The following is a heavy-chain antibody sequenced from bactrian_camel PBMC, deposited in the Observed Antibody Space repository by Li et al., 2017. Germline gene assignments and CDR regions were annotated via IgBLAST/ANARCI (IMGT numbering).Heavy chain of an antibody. D-gene: IGHD6*01. J-gene: IGHJ4*01. Sequence: DVQLVESGGGSVQAGGSLRLSCVASGFTFSNYDMNWVRQAPGKGLEWVSGVNENGDRTYYRDTVKGRFTISRDSAKNTVYLQMNNLQPEDTATYYCAEGRGSRGEHCYSLNYWGQGTQVTVS. V-gene: IGHV3S40*01. CDR1: GFTFSNYD. CDR2: VNENGDRT. CDR3: AEGRGSRGEHCYSLNY.